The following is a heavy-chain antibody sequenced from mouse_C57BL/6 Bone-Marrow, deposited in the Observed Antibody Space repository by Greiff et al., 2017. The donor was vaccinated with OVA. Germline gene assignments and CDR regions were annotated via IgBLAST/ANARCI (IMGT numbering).Heavy chain of an antibody. D-gene: IGHD6-2*01. CDR3: ARHPLSDSFDY. CDR1: GFTFSSYG. Sequence: EVNLVESGGDLVKPGGSLKLSCAASGFTFSSYGMSWVRQTPDKRLEWVATISSGGSYTYYPDSVKGRFTISRDNAKNTLYLQMSSLKSEDTAMYYCARHPLSDSFDYWGQGTTLTVSS. CDR2: ISSGGSYT. V-gene: IGHV5-6*01. J-gene: IGHJ2*01.